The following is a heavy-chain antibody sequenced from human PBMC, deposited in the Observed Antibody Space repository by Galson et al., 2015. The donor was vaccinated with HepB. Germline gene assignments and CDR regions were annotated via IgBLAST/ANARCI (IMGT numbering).Heavy chain of an antibody. CDR3: ARDGLEWITNYYYYYGMDV. Sequence: SVKVSCKASGYTFTSYAMHWVRQAPGQRLEWMGWINAGNGNTKYSQKFQGRVTITRDTSASTAYMELGSLRSEDTAVYYCARDGLEWITNYYYYYGMDVWGHGTTVTVSS. D-gene: IGHD3-3*01. V-gene: IGHV1-3*01. J-gene: IGHJ6*02. CDR2: INAGNGNT. CDR1: GYTFTSYA.